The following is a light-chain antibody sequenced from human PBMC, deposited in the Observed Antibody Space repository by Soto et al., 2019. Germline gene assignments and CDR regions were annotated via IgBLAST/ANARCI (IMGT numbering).Light chain of an antibody. CDR3: QQRHMWPIT. Sequence: VLTHSPVTLNLSPGERATLSCRASQSFRGLLAWYQQKPGQAPRLLIYDAYNRATGIPPRFSGSGSGTDFTLTISSLEPEDSAVYYCQQRHMWPITFGQGTRLEI. CDR1: QSFRGL. CDR2: DAY. V-gene: IGKV3-11*01. J-gene: IGKJ5*01.